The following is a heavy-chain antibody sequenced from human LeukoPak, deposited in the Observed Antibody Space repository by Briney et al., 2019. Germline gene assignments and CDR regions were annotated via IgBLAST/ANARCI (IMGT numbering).Heavy chain of an antibody. CDR1: GFTFSNYA. J-gene: IGHJ4*02. CDR2: ISYDASSK. V-gene: IGHV3-30*04. Sequence: GRSLRLSCAASGFTFSNYAMHWVRQAPGKGLEWVALISYDASSKYHADSVKGRFTIPRDNSKNTLSLQMNSLRPEDTAVYYCARGGVVGGTTYRYFDYWGQGTLVTVSS. CDR3: ARGGVVGGTTYRYFDY. D-gene: IGHD1-26*01.